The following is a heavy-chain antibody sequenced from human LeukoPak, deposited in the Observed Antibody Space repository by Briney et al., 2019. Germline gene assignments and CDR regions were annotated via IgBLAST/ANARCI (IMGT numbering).Heavy chain of an antibody. Sequence: PGGSLRLSCAASGFTFSSYAMHWVRQAPGKGLEYVSAISSNGGSTYYANSVKGRFTISRDNSKNTLYLQMGSLRAEDMAVYYCARGLWFGELSKSDVFDYWGQGTLVTVSS. CDR2: ISSNGGST. CDR1: GFTFSSYA. J-gene: IGHJ4*02. D-gene: IGHD3-10*01. V-gene: IGHV3-64*01. CDR3: ARGLWFGELSKSDVFDY.